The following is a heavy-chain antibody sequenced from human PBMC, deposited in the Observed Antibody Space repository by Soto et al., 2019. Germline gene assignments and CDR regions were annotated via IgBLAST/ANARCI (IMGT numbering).Heavy chain of an antibody. D-gene: IGHD5-18*01. CDR1: GDSVSSNSAA. CDR2: TYYRSKWYN. J-gene: IGHJ3*02. V-gene: IGHV6-1*01. CDR3: ARGARDVDTAMVIDAFDI. Sequence: SQTLSLTCAISGDSVSSNSAAWNWIRQSPSRGLEWLGRTYYRSKWYNDYAVSVKSRITINPDTSKNQFSLQLNSVTPEDTAVYYCARGARDVDTAMVIDAFDIWGQGTMVTVSS.